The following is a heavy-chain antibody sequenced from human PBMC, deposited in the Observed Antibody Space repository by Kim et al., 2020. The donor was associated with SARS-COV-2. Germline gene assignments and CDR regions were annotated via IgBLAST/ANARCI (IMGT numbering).Heavy chain of an antibody. J-gene: IGHJ4*02. CDR3: AREVRGFDY. Sequence: GSTNNNPSLKSRVTISVDTSKNQFSLKLSSVTAADTAVYYCAREVRGFDYWGQGTLVTVSS. D-gene: IGHD3-10*01. V-gene: IGHV4-59*01. CDR2: GST.